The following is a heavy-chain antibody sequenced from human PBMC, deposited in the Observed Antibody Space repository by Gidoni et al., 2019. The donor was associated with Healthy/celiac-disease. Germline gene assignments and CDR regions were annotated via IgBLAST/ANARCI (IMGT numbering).Heavy chain of an antibody. J-gene: IGHJ3*02. D-gene: IGHD6-19*01. Sequence: QVQLVASGGGVVQPGRSLRLSCAASGFTFSRYAMHWVRQSPGKGLEWVAVISYDGSNKYYADSVKGRFTISRDNSKNTLYLQMNSLRAEDTAVYYCARDPWYSSGDRDAFDIWGQGTMVTVSS. V-gene: IGHV3-30-3*01. CDR2: ISYDGSNK. CDR3: ARDPWYSSGDRDAFDI. CDR1: GFTFSRYA.